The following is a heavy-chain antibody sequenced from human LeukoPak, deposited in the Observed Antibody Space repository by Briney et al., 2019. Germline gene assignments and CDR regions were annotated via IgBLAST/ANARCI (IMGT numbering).Heavy chain of an antibody. CDR2: IYPGDSDT. CDR1: GYSFTSYW. CDR3: ARQRGYYYDSSGYSPLYWYFDL. Sequence: SGESLKISCKGSGYSFTSYWIGWVRQMPGKGLEWMGIIYPGDSDTRYNPSFQGQVTISADKSITTAYLQWSSLKASDTAMYYCARQRGYYYDSSGYSPLYWYFDLWGRGTLVTVSS. J-gene: IGHJ2*01. V-gene: IGHV5-51*01. D-gene: IGHD3-22*01.